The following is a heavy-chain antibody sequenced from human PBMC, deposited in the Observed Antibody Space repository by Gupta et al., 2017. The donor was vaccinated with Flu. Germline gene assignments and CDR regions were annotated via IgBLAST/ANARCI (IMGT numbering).Heavy chain of an antibody. CDR2: VRNKANSHTT. J-gene: IGHJ6*03. D-gene: IGHD2-21*01. CDR1: GFSFSDHY. CDR3: ARTLVVPGENYYTDV. V-gene: IGHV3-72*01. Sequence: EVQVVESGGGLVQPGGSLRLSCAASGFSFSDHYMDWVRQAPGKGLEWVGRVRNKANSHTTEYAASVKGRFTISRDDSKSSLYLQMNSLNTEDTAVYYCARTLVVPGENYYTDVWGKGTTVTVSS.